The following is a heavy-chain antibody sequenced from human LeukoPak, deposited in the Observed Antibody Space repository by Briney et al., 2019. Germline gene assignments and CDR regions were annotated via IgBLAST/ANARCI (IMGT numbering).Heavy chain of an antibody. D-gene: IGHD2-15*01. CDR3: ARDRGCSGGSCYYYWFDP. CDR1: GGSITSSPYY. Sequence: SETLSLTCTVSGGSITSSPYYWGWIRQPPGKGLEWIGYIYYSGSTNYNPSLKSRVTISVDTSKNQFSLKLSSVTAADTAVYYCARDRGCSGGSCYYYWFDPWGQGTLVTVSS. V-gene: IGHV4-61*01. CDR2: IYYSGST. J-gene: IGHJ5*02.